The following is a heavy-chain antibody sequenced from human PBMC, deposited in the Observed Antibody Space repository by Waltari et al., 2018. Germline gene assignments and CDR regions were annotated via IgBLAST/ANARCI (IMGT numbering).Heavy chain of an antibody. J-gene: IGHJ4*02. D-gene: IGHD3-22*01. V-gene: IGHV4-4*02. Sequence: QVQLQESGPGLVKPSGTLSLTCAVSGGSISTSNWWNWVRQPPGRGLEWIGEIYHSGTTNYNPSLKSRVTISVDKSKNQFSRKLSSVTAADTAVYYCARRNYYDSSGYYNYWGQGTLVTVSS. CDR3: ARRNYYDSSGYYNY. CDR2: IYHSGTT. CDR1: GGSISTSNW.